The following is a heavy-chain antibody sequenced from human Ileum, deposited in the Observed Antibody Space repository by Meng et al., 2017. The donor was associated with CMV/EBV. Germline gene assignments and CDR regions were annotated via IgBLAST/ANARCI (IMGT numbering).Heavy chain of an antibody. CDR1: GYTFTHYD. Sequence: ASVKVSCKASGYTFTHYDINWVRQAPGQGLEWMGGMSPNSGNTDYAQNFQGRITFTRDTAVTTAYLQLTSLQSDDTAVYYCARAPFVTGELDFWGQGTLVTVSS. J-gene: IGHJ4*02. CDR2: MSPNSGNT. CDR3: ARAPFVTGELDF. V-gene: IGHV1-8*02. D-gene: IGHD7-27*01.